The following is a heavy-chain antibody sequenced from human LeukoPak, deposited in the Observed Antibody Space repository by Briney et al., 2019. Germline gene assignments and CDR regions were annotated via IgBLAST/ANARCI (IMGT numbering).Heavy chain of an antibody. CDR1: VNIFPKYG. Sequence: ASVKVSCKTSVNIFPKYGVNWVRQAPGRGLEWMGWISAYTGETVYAPDLQDRVTMTTDTSTNTAYMDLRSLRSDDTALYFCALTDTDDFLDSWGQGTLVAVSS. CDR3: ALTDTDDFLDS. CDR2: ISAYTGET. J-gene: IGHJ4*02. D-gene: IGHD7-27*01. V-gene: IGHV1-18*01.